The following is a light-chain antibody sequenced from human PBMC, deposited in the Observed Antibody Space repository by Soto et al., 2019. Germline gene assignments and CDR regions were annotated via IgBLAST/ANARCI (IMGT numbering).Light chain of an antibody. V-gene: IGKV1-5*01. J-gene: IGKJ1*01. Sequence: DIQMTQSPSTLSASVGDRVTITFRSSQSISYWLAWYQQKPGNAPKLLIYAASSLESGVPSRFSGSGSGTEFTLTISSLQHDDSASYYCQQYNSYSKTFGQGTKLDIK. CDR1: QSISYW. CDR3: QQYNSYSKT. CDR2: AAS.